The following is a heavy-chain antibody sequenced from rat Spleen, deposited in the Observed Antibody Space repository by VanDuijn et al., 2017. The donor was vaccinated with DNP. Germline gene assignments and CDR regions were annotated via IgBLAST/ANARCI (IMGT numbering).Heavy chain of an antibody. Sequence: EVQLVESGGGLVQPGRSLKLSCAASGFTFSNYDMAWVRQAPTKGLEWVASISTSGGSTYYRDSVKGRFTVSRDNAKSTLYLQMYSLRSEDTATYYCARQSTGSSDYWGQGGMVTVSS. CDR3: ARQSTGSSDY. CDR1: GFTFSNYD. CDR2: ISTSGGST. V-gene: IGHV5-25*01. J-gene: IGHJ2*01. D-gene: IGHD5-1*01.